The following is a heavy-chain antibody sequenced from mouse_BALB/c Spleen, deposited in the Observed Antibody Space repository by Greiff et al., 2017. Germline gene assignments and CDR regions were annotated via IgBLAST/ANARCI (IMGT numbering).Heavy chain of an antibody. CDR3: ERHGGYRYDRSYYWDFDV. Sequence: EVQLVESGGDLVKPGGSLKLSCAASGFTFSSYGMSWVRQTPDKRLEWVATISSGGSYTYYPDSVKGRFTISRDNAKNTLYLQMSSLKSEDTAMYDSERHGGYRYDRSYYWDFDVWGEGTTVTVSS. CDR1: GFTFSSYG. V-gene: IGHV5-6*01. CDR2: ISSGGSYT. D-gene: IGHD2-14*01. J-gene: IGHJ1*01.